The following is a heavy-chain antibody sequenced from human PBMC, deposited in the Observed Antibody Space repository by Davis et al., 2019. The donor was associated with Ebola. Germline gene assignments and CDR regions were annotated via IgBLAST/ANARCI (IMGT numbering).Heavy chain of an antibody. CDR3: ARVGVWGSYRLGYFDY. D-gene: IGHD3-16*02. V-gene: IGHV4-39*07. Sequence: PSETLSLTCTVSGGSISSSSYYWSWIRQPPGKGLEWIGEINHSGSTNYNPSLKSRVTISVDTSKNQFSLKLSSVTAADTAVYYCARVGVWGSYRLGYFDYWGQGTLVTVSS. CDR1: GGSISSSSYY. J-gene: IGHJ4*02. CDR2: INHSGST.